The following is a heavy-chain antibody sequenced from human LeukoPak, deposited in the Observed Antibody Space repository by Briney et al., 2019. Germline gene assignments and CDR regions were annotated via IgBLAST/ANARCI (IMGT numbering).Heavy chain of an antibody. Sequence: SVKVSCKASGGTFSSYAISWVRQAPGQGLEWMGGIIPIFGTANYAQKFQGRVTNTADESTSTAYMELSSLRSEDTAVYYCARGRDGYNEGRYYFDYWGQGTLVTVSS. CDR2: IIPIFGTA. J-gene: IGHJ4*02. V-gene: IGHV1-69*13. CDR1: GGTFSSYA. D-gene: IGHD5-24*01. CDR3: ARGRDGYNEGRYYFDY.